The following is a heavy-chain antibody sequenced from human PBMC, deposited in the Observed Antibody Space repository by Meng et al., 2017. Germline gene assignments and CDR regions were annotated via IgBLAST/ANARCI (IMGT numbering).Heavy chain of an antibody. J-gene: IGHJ6*02. CDR1: GYTFTSYG. CDR2: ISAYNGNT. D-gene: IGHD2-2*01. CDR3: ARTKGWDCSSNSCERLYYYYYYGMDV. V-gene: IGHV1-18*01. Sequence: ASVKVSCKASGYTFTSYGISWVRQAPGQGLEWMGWISAYNGNTNYAQKLQGRVTMTTDTSTSTAYMELRSLRSDDTAVYYCARTKGWDCSSNSCERLYYYYYYGMDVWGQGTTVTVSS.